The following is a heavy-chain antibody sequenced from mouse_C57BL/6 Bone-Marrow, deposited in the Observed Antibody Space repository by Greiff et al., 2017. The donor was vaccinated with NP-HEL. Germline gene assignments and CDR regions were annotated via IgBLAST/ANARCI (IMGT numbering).Heavy chain of an antibody. CDR3: ARHRDYIKWGYYFGY. CDR1: GFTFSSYG. CDR2: ISSGGSYT. V-gene: IGHV5-6*01. J-gene: IGHJ2*01. D-gene: IGHD2-12*01. Sequence: EVKLMESGGDLVKPGGSLKLSCAASGFTFSSYGMSWVRQTPDKRLEWVATISSGGSYTYYPDSVKGRCTISRDNAKNTLYLQMSSLKSEDTAMYYCARHRDYIKWGYYFGYWGQGTTLTVSS.